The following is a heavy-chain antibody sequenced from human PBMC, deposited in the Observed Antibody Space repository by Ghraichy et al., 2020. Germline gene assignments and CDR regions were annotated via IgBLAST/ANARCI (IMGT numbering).Heavy chain of an antibody. J-gene: IGHJ4*02. D-gene: IGHD3-10*01. CDR1: GGSFSGYY. CDR2: INHSGST. CDR3: ASTMVRGVLDY. V-gene: IGHV4-34*01. Sequence: SCAVYGGSFSGYYWSWIRQPPGKGLEWIGEINHSGSTNYNPSLKSRVTISVDTSKNQFSLKLSSVTAADTAVYYCASTMVRGVLDYWGQGTLVTVSS.